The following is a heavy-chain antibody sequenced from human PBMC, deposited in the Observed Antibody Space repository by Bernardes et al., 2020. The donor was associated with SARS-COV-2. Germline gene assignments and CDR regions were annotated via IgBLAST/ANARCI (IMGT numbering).Heavy chain of an antibody. D-gene: IGHD6-19*01. CDR1: RFTVSSFY. V-gene: IGHV3-53*01. J-gene: IGHJ4*02. CDR3: ARDTRGRGLGRYYFDY. CDR2: IYPGGDP. Sequence: GGSLRLSCAGSRFTVSSFYMSWVRQAPGKGLEWVSVIYPGGDPYYADSVKGRFTISRDTSENTLYLQMNNLRGEDTAVYYCARDTRGRGLGRYYFDYWGQGTLVTVSS.